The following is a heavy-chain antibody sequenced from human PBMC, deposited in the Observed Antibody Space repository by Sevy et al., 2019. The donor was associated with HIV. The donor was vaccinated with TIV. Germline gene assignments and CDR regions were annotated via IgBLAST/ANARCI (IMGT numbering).Heavy chain of an antibody. CDR3: AKDPGYSYGYLPYYFDY. CDR1: GFTFDDYA. V-gene: IGHV3-9*01. J-gene: IGHJ4*02. D-gene: IGHD5-18*01. Sequence: GGSLRLSCAASGFTFDDYAMHWVRQAPGKGLEWVSGISWNSGSIDYADSVKGRFTISRDNAKNSLYLQMNSLRAEDTALYYCAKDPGYSYGYLPYYFDYWGQGTLVTVSS. CDR2: ISWNSGSI.